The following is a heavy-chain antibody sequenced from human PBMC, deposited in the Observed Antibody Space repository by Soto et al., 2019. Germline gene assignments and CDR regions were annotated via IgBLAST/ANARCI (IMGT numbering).Heavy chain of an antibody. J-gene: IGHJ5*02. D-gene: IGHD6-13*01. CDR1: GYTFTSYG. CDR3: ARGVSSSWYKDWFDP. V-gene: IGHV1-18*01. CDR2: ISAYNGNT. Sequence: ASVKVSCKASGYTFTSYGISWVRQAPGQGLEWMGWISAYNGNTNYAQKLQGRVTMTRDTSTSTAYMELSRLRSDDTAVYYCARGVSSSWYKDWFDPWGQGTLVTVSS.